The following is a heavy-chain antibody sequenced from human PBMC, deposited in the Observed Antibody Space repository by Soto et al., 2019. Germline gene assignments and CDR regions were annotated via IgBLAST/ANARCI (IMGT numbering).Heavy chain of an antibody. CDR3: AKGGITLVRGSFDY. CDR1: GFSLSNYA. D-gene: IGHD3-10*01. J-gene: IGHJ4*02. CDR2: ISGSGSNT. Sequence: EVQLLESGGDLVQPGGSLRLSCAVSGFSLSNYAMSWVRQAPGKGLEWVSAISGSGSNTYYIDSVKGRFTISRDRSKPTLFLQMNNLRAEDTAVYYCAKGGITLVRGSFDYWGKGALVTVSS. V-gene: IGHV3-23*01.